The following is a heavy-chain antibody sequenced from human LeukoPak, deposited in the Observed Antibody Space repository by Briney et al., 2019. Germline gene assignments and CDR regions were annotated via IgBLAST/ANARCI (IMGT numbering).Heavy chain of an antibody. CDR1: GDTFSRFA. D-gene: IGHD2-15*01. CDR3: ARGAFVVSYYYMDV. J-gene: IGHJ6*03. Sequence: SVKVSCTASGDTFSRFAISWVRQAPGQGLEWMGGFVPSLETGNYAQKLQGRVVITADKSTDTAFMELSSLRSEDSAVYYCARGAFVVSYYYMDVWGNGTTVIVTS. CDR2: FVPSLETG. V-gene: IGHV1-69*10.